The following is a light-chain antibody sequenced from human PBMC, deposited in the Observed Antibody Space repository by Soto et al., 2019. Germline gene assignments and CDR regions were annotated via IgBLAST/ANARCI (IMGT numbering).Light chain of an antibody. CDR2: AAS. CDR1: QSISRY. J-gene: IGKJ1*01. CDR3: QQSYSVHST. V-gene: IGKV1-39*01. Sequence: DIPMTQSPSSLSASVGDRVTITCRTSQSISRYLNWYQQKPGNAPKLLITAASTLHSGVPSRFSGSGSGTDFTLTISSLQPEDFATYYCQQSYSVHSTCGQGTKVEV.